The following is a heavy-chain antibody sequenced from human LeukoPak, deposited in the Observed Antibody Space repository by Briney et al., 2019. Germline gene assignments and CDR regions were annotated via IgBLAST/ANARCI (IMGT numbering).Heavy chain of an antibody. CDR2: VYDNDIS. CDR3: ARGLVLATDDAFDI. V-gene: IGHV4-59*01. Sequence: SETLSLTCSVSGASIRSYFWSWIRQSPGKGLEWIGYVYDNDISNFNPSLESRVTILVDRSKSQFSLKLRSVTAADTAVYYCARGLVLATDDAFDIWGPGTMITVSS. D-gene: IGHD5-12*01. CDR1: GASIRSYF. J-gene: IGHJ3*02.